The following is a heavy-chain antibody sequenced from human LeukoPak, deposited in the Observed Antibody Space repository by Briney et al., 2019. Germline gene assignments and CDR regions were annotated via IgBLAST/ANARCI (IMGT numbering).Heavy chain of an antibody. V-gene: IGHV1-69*13. J-gene: IGHJ6*03. Sequence: GASVKVSCKASGGTFSSYAISWVRQAPGQGLEWMGGIIPIFGTANYAQKFQGRVTITADESTSTAYMELSRLRSDDTAVYYCARGYSSGWYYYYMDVWGKGTTVTISS. CDR3: ARGYSSGWYYYYMDV. D-gene: IGHD6-19*01. CDR2: IIPIFGTA. CDR1: GGTFSSYA.